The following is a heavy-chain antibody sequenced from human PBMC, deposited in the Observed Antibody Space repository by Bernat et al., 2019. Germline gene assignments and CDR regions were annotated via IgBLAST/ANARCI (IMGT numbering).Heavy chain of an antibody. Sequence: QVQLVESGGGVVQPGRSLRLSCAASRFSFSSYGMHWVRQAPGKGLEWVAVIWYDGSNKYYAESVKGRFTISRDNSKNTLFLQMNSLRAEDTAVYYCARSMLVPGYFDYWSQGTLVTVSS. V-gene: IGHV3-33*01. CDR3: ARSMLVPGYFDY. CDR2: IWYDGSNK. D-gene: IGHD3-22*01. CDR1: RFSFSSYG. J-gene: IGHJ4*02.